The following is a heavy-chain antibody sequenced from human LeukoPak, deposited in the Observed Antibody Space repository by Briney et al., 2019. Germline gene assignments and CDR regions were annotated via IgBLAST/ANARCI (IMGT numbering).Heavy chain of an antibody. Sequence: GGSLTLSFPSSGFTYICQWLSWVRQAPGKGLEWVANIKQDGSEKYYVDSVKGRFTISRDNAKNSLYLQMNSLRAEDTAVYYCARVYDYWNSYYPHGVFDYWGQGTLVTVSS. D-gene: IGHD3-3*01. V-gene: IGHV3-7*01. CDR1: GFTYICQW. CDR3: ARVYDYWNSYYPHGVFDY. J-gene: IGHJ4*02. CDR2: IKQDGSEK.